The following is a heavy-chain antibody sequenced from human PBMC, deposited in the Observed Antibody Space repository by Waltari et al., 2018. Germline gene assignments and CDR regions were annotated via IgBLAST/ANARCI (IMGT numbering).Heavy chain of an antibody. V-gene: IGHV3-7*01. D-gene: IGHD3-22*01. Sequence: EVQLVESGGGLVQPGGSLRLSCGASGFTFNTFGMSWIRQAPGKGLGWVASINQDGSDRRYVDSVKDRFTISRDNARNSLFLQMNSLTAEDTAMYYCARVPYYINIWFDSWGQGTLVTVSS. CDR3: ARVPYYINIWFDS. CDR2: INQDGSDR. CDR1: GFTFNTFG. J-gene: IGHJ5*01.